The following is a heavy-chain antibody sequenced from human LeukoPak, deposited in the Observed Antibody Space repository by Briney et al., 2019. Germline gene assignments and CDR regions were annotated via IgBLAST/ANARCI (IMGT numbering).Heavy chain of an antibody. CDR1: GYTFTKYG. CDR2: IGAYSAYT. J-gene: IGHJ6*03. D-gene: IGHD3-3*01. Sequence: GASVKVSCRASGYTFTKYGISWARQAPGQGLEWMGWIGAYSAYTTYAQKVQGRVTMTTDTSTSTAYMELRSLRSDDTAVYYCARAREGLAAELVLRFLEDYYYYMDVWGKGTTVTVSS. V-gene: IGHV1-18*01. CDR3: ARAREGLAAELVLRFLEDYYYYMDV.